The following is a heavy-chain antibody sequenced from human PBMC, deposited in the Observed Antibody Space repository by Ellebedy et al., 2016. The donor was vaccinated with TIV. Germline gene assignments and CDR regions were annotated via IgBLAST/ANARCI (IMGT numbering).Heavy chain of an antibody. CDR1: GFTFSGYW. D-gene: IGHD2-2*01. Sequence: GESLKISCAASGFTFSGYWMSWVRRAPGKGLEWVANIKEDGSGAYYVDSVKGRFTISRDNAKNSLYLQMSNLRAEDTAVFYCARAGGRHSTGSGFYWGQGTRVTVST. J-gene: IGHJ4*02. CDR2: IKEDGSGA. V-gene: IGHV3-7*03. CDR3: ARAGGRHSTGSGFY.